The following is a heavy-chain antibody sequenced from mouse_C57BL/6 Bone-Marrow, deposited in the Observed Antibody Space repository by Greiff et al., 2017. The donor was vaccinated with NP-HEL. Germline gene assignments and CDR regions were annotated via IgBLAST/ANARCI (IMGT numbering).Heavy chain of an antibody. D-gene: IGHD2-1*01. Sequence: QVQLQQSGPGLVAPSQCLSITCTVSGFSLTSYAISWVRQPPGKGLEWLGVIWTGGGTNYNSALKSRLSISKDNSKSQVFLKMNSLQTDDTARYYCAREGGNYVDFYYAMDYWGQGTSVTVSS. CDR3: AREGGNYVDFYYAMDY. V-gene: IGHV2-9-1*01. J-gene: IGHJ4*01. CDR2: IWTGGGT. CDR1: GFSLTSYA.